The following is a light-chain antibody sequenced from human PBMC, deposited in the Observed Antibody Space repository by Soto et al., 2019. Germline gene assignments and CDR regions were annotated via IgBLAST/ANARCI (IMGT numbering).Light chain of an antibody. CDR1: SSDVGDYKY. V-gene: IGLV2-14*01. CDR3: SSYTSISTRV. J-gene: IGLJ1*01. Sequence: QSVLTQPASVSGSPGQSITISCTGASSDVGDYKYVSWYQQHPGKAPKLMIYDVNNRPSGVSNRFSDSKSGNTASLTISGLQAEDEADYYCSSYTSISTRVFGTGTKLTVL. CDR2: DVN.